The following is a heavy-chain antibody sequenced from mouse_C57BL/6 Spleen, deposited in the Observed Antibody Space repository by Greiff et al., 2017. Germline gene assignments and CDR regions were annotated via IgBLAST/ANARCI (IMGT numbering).Heavy chain of an antibody. CDR3: ARRRPVHYGSSYEGDY. CDR1: GYTFTSYW. D-gene: IGHD1-1*01. CDR2: IDPADSYT. J-gene: IGHJ2*01. Sequence: QVQLQQPGAELVMPGASVKLSCKASGYTFTSYWMHWVKQRPGQGLEWIGEIDPADSYTNYNQKFKGKSTLTVDKSSSTAYMQLGRLTSEDSAVYYCARRRPVHYGSSYEGDYWGQGTTLTVSS. V-gene: IGHV1-69*01.